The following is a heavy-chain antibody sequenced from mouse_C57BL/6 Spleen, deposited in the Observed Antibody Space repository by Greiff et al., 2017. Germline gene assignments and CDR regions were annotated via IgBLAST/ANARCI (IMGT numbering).Heavy chain of an antibody. Sequence: VKLMESGPGLVQPSQSLSISCTVSGFSLTSYGVHWVRQSPGTGLEWLGVIWSGGSTDYNAAFISRLSISKDNSKSQVFFKMNSLQADDTSIYYCARNWGYGMDYWGQGTSVTVSS. CDR2: IWSGGST. V-gene: IGHV2-2*01. CDR1: GFSLTSYG. CDR3: ARNWGYGMDY. J-gene: IGHJ4*01.